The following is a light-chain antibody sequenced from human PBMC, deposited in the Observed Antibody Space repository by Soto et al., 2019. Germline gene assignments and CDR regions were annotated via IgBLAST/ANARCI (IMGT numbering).Light chain of an antibody. CDR3: QKYNGVPLT. V-gene: IGKV1-27*01. CDR2: AAS. Sequence: DIQMTQSPSSLSASVGDRVTITCRASQDISNFLAWYQQKPGKVPKLLIYAASSLQSGVPSRFSGSGSGTDFILTISSLQPDDVATYYCQKYNGVPLTFGGGTKVEI. J-gene: IGKJ4*01. CDR1: QDISNF.